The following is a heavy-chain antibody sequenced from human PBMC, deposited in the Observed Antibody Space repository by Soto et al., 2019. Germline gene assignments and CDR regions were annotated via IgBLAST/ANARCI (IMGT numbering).Heavy chain of an antibody. Sequence: SETLSLTCTVSGGSISSHYRTWIRQSPGKGLEWLGYIYYSGSPNYNPSLESRVAISEDTSKNQFSLQLASVTAAGTAVDYCAGGRDDYNGWYLGLWGRGTLVTVSS. V-gene: IGHV4-59*08. CDR2: IYYSGSP. CDR1: GGSISSHY. J-gene: IGHJ2*01. CDR3: AGGRDDYNGWYLGL. D-gene: IGHD4-4*01.